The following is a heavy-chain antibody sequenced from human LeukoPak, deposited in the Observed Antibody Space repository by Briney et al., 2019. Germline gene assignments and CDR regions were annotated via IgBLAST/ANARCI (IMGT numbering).Heavy chain of an antibody. Sequence: PGGSLRLSCAASGFTFSSYEMNWVRQAPGKGLEWVSYISSSDSTIYYADSVKGRFTISRDNAKNSLYLQMNSLRAEDTAVYYCVRDLYRIVVVPHYFDYWGQGTLVTVSS. V-gene: IGHV3-48*03. J-gene: IGHJ4*02. CDR2: ISSSDSTI. CDR1: GFTFSSYE. CDR3: VRDLYRIVVVPHYFDY. D-gene: IGHD3-22*01.